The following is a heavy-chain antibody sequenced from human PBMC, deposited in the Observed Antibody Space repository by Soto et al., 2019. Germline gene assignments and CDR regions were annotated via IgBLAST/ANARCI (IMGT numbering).Heavy chain of an antibody. CDR1: GFTFSSYE. CDR3: ARGRFRGSWYGGGVDY. CDR2: ISSSGSTI. J-gene: IGHJ4*02. D-gene: IGHD6-13*01. V-gene: IGHV3-48*03. Sequence: PGGSLRLSCAASGFTFSSYEMNWVRQAPGKGLEWVSYISSSGSTIYYADSVKGRFTISRDNAKNSLYLQMNSLRAEDTAVYYCARGRFRGSWYGGGVDYWGQGTLVTVSS.